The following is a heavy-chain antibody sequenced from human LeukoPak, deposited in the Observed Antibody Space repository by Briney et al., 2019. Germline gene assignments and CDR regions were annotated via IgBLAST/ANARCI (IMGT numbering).Heavy chain of an antibody. Sequence: PSETLSLTCAVSGGSISSGGYSWSWIRQSPGKGLEWIGYIYHSGSTYYNPSLKSRVTISVDRSKNQFSLKPSSVTAADTAVYYCARAVAAGTWFDPWGQGTLVTVSS. J-gene: IGHJ5*02. CDR2: IYHSGST. CDR1: GGSISSGGYS. CDR3: ARAVAAGTWFDP. D-gene: IGHD6-13*01. V-gene: IGHV4-30-2*06.